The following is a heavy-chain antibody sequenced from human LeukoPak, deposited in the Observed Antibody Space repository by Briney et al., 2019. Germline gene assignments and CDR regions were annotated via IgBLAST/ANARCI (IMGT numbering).Heavy chain of an antibody. CDR2: ISGSGAST. V-gene: IGHV3-23*01. CDR1: GFIFRSYA. D-gene: IGHD3-22*01. J-gene: IGHJ4*02. Sequence: GASLRLSCAASGFIFRSYAMSWVRQAPGKGLEWVSGISGSGASTYYADSVKGRCTISRDNSKNTLYLQMKTLRAEDTAVYYCAKAAVVIPDYWGQGTLVTVSS. CDR3: AKAAVVIPDY.